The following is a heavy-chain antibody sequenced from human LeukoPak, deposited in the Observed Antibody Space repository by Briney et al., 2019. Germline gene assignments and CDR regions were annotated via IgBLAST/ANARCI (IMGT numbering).Heavy chain of an antibody. CDR3: AKALRYFDWLGNFDY. CDR1: GFSFSSYN. V-gene: IGHV3-21*04. J-gene: IGHJ4*02. D-gene: IGHD3-9*01. CDR2: ITSSSTYT. Sequence: GGSLRLSCAASGFSFSSYNMNWVRQTPGKGLEWVSSITSSSTYTFYADSVKGRFTISRDNAKNSLYLQMNSLRAEDTALYYCAKALRYFDWLGNFDYWGQGTLVTVSS.